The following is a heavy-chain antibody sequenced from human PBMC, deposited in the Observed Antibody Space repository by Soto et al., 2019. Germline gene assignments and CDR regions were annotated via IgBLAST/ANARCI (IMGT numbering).Heavy chain of an antibody. D-gene: IGHD3-10*01. V-gene: IGHV1-69*01. CDR2: IIPIFGTA. Sequence: QVQLVQSGAEVKKPGSSVKVSCKASGGTFSSYAISWVRQAPGQGLEWMGGIIPIFGTANYAQKFQGRVTITADESTSTAYMELSSLRSEDTAVYYCAREQKMVRGVSGRLNWFDPWDQGTLVTVSS. CDR3: AREQKMVRGVSGRLNWFDP. CDR1: GGTFSSYA. J-gene: IGHJ5*02.